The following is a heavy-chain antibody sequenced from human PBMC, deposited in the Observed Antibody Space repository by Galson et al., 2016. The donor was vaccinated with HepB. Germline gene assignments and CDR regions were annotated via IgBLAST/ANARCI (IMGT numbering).Heavy chain of an antibody. CDR1: GFTFSAYG. D-gene: IGHD5-18*01. V-gene: IGHV3-33*01. J-gene: IGHJ6*02. CDR2: IWHDGSNK. Sequence: SLRLSCAASGFTFSAYGMHWVRQAPGKGLEWVAVIWHDGSNKYYADSVKGRFTVSRDNSKNTLYPQMTSLRAEDTAVYYCARAFRYGFVPHYYGMDVWGQGTTVTVSS. CDR3: ARAFRYGFVPHYYGMDV.